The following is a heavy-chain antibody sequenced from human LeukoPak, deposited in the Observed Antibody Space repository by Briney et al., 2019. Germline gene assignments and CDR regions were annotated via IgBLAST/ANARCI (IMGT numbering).Heavy chain of an antibody. J-gene: IGHJ4*02. CDR2: IYSGGST. V-gene: IGHV3-53*01. CDR3: ARDFPGIAVAGTRPLDY. CDR1: GFTLSRDW. Sequence: PGGSLRLSCEASGFTLSRDWMRWVRQAPGKGLEWVSVIYSGGSTYYADSVRGRFTISRDISKNTLYLQMNSLRAEDTAAYYCARDFPGIAVAGTRPLDYWGQGTLVTVSS. D-gene: IGHD6-19*01.